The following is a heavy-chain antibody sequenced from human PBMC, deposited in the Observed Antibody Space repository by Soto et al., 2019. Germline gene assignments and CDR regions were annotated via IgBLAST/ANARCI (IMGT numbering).Heavy chain of an antibody. CDR3: ARGVGSGSYYNQYNWFDP. D-gene: IGHD3-10*01. CDR2: IIPILGIA. J-gene: IGHJ5*02. V-gene: IGHV1-69*02. CDR1: GGTFSSYT. Sequence: SVKVSCKASGGTFSSYTISWVRQAPGQGLEWMGRIIPILGIANYAQKFQGRVTITADKSTSTAYMELSSLRSEDTAVYYCARGVGSGSYYNQYNWFDPWGQGTLVTAPQ.